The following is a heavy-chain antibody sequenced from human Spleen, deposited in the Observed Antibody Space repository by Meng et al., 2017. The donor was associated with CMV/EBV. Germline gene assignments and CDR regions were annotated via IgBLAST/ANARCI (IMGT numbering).Heavy chain of an antibody. D-gene: IGHD2-2*01. CDR2: INHSGST. Sequence: SETLSLTCDVYGGSFSGYYWSWIRQPPGKGLEWIGEINHSGSTNYNPSLKSRVTISVDTSKNQFSLKLSSVTAADTAVYYCARVRSTSWRVYYYYGMDVWGQGTTVTVSS. J-gene: IGHJ6*02. V-gene: IGHV4-34*01. CDR1: GGSFSGYY. CDR3: ARVRSTSWRVYYYYGMDV.